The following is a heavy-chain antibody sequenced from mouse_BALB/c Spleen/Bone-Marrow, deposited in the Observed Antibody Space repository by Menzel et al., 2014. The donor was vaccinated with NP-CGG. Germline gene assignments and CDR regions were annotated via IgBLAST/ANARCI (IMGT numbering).Heavy chain of an antibody. CDR1: GFNIKDTY. V-gene: IGHV14-3*02. CDR3: ARYRLGTYFDY. Sequence: EVQGVESGAELVKPGDSVKLSCTASGFNIKDTYMHWVKQRPEQGLEWIGRIDPANGNTKYDPKFQGKATITADTSSNTAYLLLSSLAAEDTTVYCGARYRLGTYFDYWGQGTTLTVSS. J-gene: IGHJ2*01. CDR2: IDPANGNT. D-gene: IGHD1-2*01.